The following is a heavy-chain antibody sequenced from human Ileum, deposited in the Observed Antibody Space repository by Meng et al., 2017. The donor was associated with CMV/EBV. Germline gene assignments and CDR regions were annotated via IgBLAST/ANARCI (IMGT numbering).Heavy chain of an antibody. V-gene: IGHV3-7*01. D-gene: IGHD3-10*01. CDR3: SRGLGRSYFYGMDV. CDR2: INQDGSEK. Sequence: GESLKISCVASGFSFSNYWMSWVRQAPGKGLEWVANINQDGSEKYYVDSVKGRFTISRDNPKNSLFLQMSGLRVEDTAVYFCSRGLGRSYFYGMDVWGQGTTVTVSS. J-gene: IGHJ6*02. CDR1: GFSFSNYW.